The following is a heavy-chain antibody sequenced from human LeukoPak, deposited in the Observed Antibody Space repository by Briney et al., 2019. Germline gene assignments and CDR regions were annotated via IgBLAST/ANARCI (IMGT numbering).Heavy chain of an antibody. J-gene: IGHJ4*02. Sequence: PGGSLRLSCAASGLTFSNYGMHWVRQAPGKGLEWVSFISYDGSNKYYADSVKGRFTISRDNSKNTLYLQMISLRTEDTAVYYCAKDPRRYSRTGGYFDYWGQGTLVTVSS. CDR3: AKDPRRYSRTGGYFDY. V-gene: IGHV3-30*18. CDR1: GLTFSNYG. D-gene: IGHD6-13*01. CDR2: ISYDGSNK.